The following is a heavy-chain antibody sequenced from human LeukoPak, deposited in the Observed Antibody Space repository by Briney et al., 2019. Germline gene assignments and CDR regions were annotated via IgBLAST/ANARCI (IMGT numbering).Heavy chain of an antibody. D-gene: IGHD3-22*01. J-gene: IGHJ4*02. CDR2: IYYSGTS. V-gene: IGHV4-61*01. CDR3: ARDRDRLDY. CDR1: GASISSVSYY. Sequence: SETLSLTCTVSGASISSVSYYWRWIRQPPGKGLEWIGYIYYSGTSNYNPSLKSRVTISVDTSKNQFSLKLSSLTAADTAVYYCARDRDRLDYGGQGPLVTVSS.